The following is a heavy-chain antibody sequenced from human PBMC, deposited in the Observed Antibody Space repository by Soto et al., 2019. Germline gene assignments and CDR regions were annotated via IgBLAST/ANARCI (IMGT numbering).Heavy chain of an antibody. CDR1: GGSFSGYY. D-gene: IGHD2-15*01. Sequence: SETLSLTCAVYGGSFSGYYWSWIRQPPGKGLEWIGEINHSGSTNYNPSLKSRVTISVDTSKNQFSLKLSSVTAADTAVYYCASSPRVKLPAAGDYWGQGTLVTVSS. CDR2: INHSGST. V-gene: IGHV4-34*01. J-gene: IGHJ4*02. CDR3: ASSPRVKLPAAGDY.